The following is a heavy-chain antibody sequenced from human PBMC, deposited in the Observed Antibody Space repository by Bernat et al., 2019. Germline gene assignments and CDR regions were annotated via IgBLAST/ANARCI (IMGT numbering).Heavy chain of an antibody. CDR2: MSSSSSYI. V-gene: IGHV3-21*01. J-gene: IGHJ3*02. CDR3: ARGRIQLWLRGAFDI. D-gene: IGHD5-18*01. CDR1: GFTFSSYS. Sequence: EVQLVESGGGLVKPGGSLRLSCAASGFTFSSYSMNWVRQAPGKGLEWVSSMSSSSSYIYYADSVKGRFTISRDNAKNSLYLQMNSLRAEDTAVYYCARGRIQLWLRGAFDIWGQGTMVTVSS.